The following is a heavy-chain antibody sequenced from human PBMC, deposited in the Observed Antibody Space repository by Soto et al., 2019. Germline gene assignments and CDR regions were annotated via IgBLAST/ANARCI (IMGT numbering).Heavy chain of an antibody. J-gene: IGHJ4*02. D-gene: IGHD3-3*01. CDR2: ISGSGGST. CDR1: GFTFSSYA. Sequence: GGSLRLSCAASGFTFSSYAMSWVRQAPGKGLEWVSAISGSGGSTYYADSVKGRFTISRDNSKNTLYLQMNSLRAGDTAVYYCATDDFWSGYYGGDYWGQGTLVTVSS. CDR3: ATDDFWSGYYGGDY. V-gene: IGHV3-23*01.